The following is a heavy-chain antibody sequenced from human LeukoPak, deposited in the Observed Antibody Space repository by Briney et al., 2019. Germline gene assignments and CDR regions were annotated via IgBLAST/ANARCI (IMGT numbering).Heavy chain of an antibody. V-gene: IGHV4-34*01. CDR1: GGSFSGYY. CDR2: INHSGST. J-gene: IGHJ6*02. CDR3: ASAGYGSGRPSLGMDV. Sequence: SETLSLTCAVYGGSFSGYYWSWIRQPPGKGLEWIGEINHSGSTNYNPSLKSRVTISVDTSKNQFSLKLSSVTAADTAVYYCASAGYGSGRPSLGMDVWGQGTTVTVSS. D-gene: IGHD3-10*01.